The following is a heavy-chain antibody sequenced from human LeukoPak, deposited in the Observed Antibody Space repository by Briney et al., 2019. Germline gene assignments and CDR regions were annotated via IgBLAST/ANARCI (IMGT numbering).Heavy chain of an antibody. D-gene: IGHD3-16*01. CDR3: ARGGFDYYYMDV. CDR1: GFTFSSYA. V-gene: IGHV3-64*01. J-gene: IGHJ6*03. Sequence: GGSLRLSCAASGFTFSSYAMHWVRQAPGEGREYVSAISSNGDSTYYANSVKGRFTISRDNSKNTLYLQMGSLRAEDMAVYYCARGGFDYYYMDVWGKGTTVTVPS. CDR2: ISSNGDST.